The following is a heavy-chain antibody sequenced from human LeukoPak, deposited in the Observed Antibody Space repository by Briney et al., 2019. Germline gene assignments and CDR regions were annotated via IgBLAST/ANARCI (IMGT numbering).Heavy chain of an antibody. V-gene: IGHV3-33*01. CDR1: GFTFSSYG. D-gene: IGHD6-6*01. J-gene: IGHJ4*02. CDR2: IWYDGSNK. CDR3: ARPYRASSSMGYFDY. Sequence: GRSLRLSCAASGFTFSSYGMHWVRQAPGKGLEWVAVIWYDGSNKYYADSEKGRFTISRDNSKNTLYLQMNSLRAEDTAVYYCARPYRASSSMGYFDYWGQGTLVTVSS.